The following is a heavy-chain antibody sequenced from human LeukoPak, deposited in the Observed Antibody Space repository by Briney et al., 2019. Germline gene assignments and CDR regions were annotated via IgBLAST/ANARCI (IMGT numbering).Heavy chain of an antibody. J-gene: IGHJ4*02. Sequence: QAGGSLRLSCAASGFTFSSYAMSWVRQAPGKGLEWVSAISGSGGSTYYADSVKGRFTISRDNSKNTLYLQMNSLRAEDTAVYYCAKGFNYYDSSGYYREIDYWGQGTLVTVSS. CDR3: AKGFNYYDSSGYYREIDY. CDR2: ISGSGGST. CDR1: GFTFSSYA. D-gene: IGHD3-22*01. V-gene: IGHV3-23*01.